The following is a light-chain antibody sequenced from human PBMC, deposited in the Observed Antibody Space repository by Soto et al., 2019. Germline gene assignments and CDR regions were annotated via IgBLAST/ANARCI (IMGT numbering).Light chain of an antibody. Sequence: QSALTQPASVSGSPGQSITISCTGTISDIGGYNFISWYLHHPGKAPKLVIYDVNNRPSGISYRFSGSKSGNTASLTISGLQAEDEADYYCASYTRTTTLVFGGGTKLTVL. CDR3: ASYTRTTTLV. CDR2: DVN. J-gene: IGLJ2*01. CDR1: ISDIGGYNF. V-gene: IGLV2-14*01.